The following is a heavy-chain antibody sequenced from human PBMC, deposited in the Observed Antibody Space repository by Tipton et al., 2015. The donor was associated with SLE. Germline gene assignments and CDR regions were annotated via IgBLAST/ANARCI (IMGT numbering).Heavy chain of an antibody. V-gene: IGHV4-61*09. CDR2: IYINGST. J-gene: IGHJ4*02. D-gene: IGHD1-26*01. Sequence: TLSLTCTVSGDFIRRGSYYWSWIRQPAGKGLEWIGHIYINGSTNYNPSLKSRVTISVDTSKNQFSLKVTSLTAADTAVYYCARVSSGSTSRDYWGQGTLVTVSS. CDR1: GDFIRRGSYY. CDR3: ARVSSGSTSRDY.